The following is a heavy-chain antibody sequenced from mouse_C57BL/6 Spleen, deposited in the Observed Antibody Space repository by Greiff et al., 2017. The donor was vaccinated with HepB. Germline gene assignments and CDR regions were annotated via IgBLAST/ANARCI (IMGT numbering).Heavy chain of an antibody. Sequence: VQLKESGPELVKPGASVKISCKASVYSFTDYNMNWVKQSNGKGLEWIGVINPNYGTTNYNQKFKGKATLTVDQSSSTAYMQLNSLTSEDSAVYYGARYYYGCGDAYAMDYWGQGTSVTVSS. V-gene: IGHV1-39*01. D-gene: IGHD2-2*01. CDR1: VYSFTDYN. J-gene: IGHJ4*01. CDR2: INPNYGTT. CDR3: ARYYYGCGDAYAMDY.